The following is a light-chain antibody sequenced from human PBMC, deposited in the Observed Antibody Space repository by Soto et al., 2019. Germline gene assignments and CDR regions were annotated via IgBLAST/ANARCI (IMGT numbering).Light chain of an antibody. CDR3: NSYAASNNWV. CDR1: SSDVGFYNY. J-gene: IGLJ3*02. CDR2: EVS. Sequence: QSALTQPPSASGSPDQSVTISCTGTSSDVGFYNYVSWYQQHPGKAPKFMIYEVSKGSSGVPDRFSGTKSGNTASLTVAGLQAEDEADYYYNSYAASNNWVCGGGTKLTVL. V-gene: IGLV2-8*01.